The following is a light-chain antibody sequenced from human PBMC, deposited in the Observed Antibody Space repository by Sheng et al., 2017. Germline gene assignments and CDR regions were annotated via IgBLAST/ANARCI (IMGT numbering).Light chain of an antibody. CDR1: QGISSW. V-gene: IGKV1D-16*01. CDR3: QQYDTFPPT. J-gene: IGKJ3*01. CDR2: AAS. Sequence: DIQMTQSPSSLSASVGDRVTITCRASQGISSWLAWYQQKPDKAPESLIYAASSLQSGVPSRFSGSGSGTDFTLTINSLQPEDSGTYYCQQYDTFPPTFGPGTKLDI.